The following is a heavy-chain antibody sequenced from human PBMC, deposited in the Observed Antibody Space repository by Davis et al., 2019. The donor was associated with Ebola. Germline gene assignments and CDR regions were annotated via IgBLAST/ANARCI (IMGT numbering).Heavy chain of an antibody. J-gene: IGHJ6*02. D-gene: IGHD2-15*01. CDR3: ARVTPRGYCSGGSCQGGYYYYGMDV. CDR1: GGTFSSYA. Sequence: SVKVSCKASGGTFSSYAISWVRQAPGQGLEWMGGIIPIFGTANYAQKFQGRVTITADKSTSTAYMELSSLRSEDTAVYYCARVTPRGYCSGGSCQGGYYYYGMDVWGQGTTVTVSS. V-gene: IGHV1-69*06. CDR2: IIPIFGTA.